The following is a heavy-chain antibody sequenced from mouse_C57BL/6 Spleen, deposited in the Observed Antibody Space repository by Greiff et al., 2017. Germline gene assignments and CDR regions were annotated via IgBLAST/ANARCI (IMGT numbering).Heavy chain of an antibody. J-gene: IGHJ1*03. D-gene: IGHD1-1*01. Sequence: EVQLVESGGGLVQPGGSLSLSCAASGFTFTAYYMSWVRLPPGKALEWLGFIRNKANGYTTEYSASVKGRFTISRDNSQSILYLQMNALRAEDSATYYCARYRYYGSSGYFDVWGTGTTVTVSS. CDR1: GFTFTAYY. CDR2: IRNKANGYTT. CDR3: ARYRYYGSSGYFDV. V-gene: IGHV7-3*01.